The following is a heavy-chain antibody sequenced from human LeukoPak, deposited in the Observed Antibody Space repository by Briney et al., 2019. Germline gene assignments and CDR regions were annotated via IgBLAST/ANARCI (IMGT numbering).Heavy chain of an antibody. Sequence: GESRKISCKGSGYSFTSYWIGWVRQMPGKGLEWMGIIYPGDSDTRYSPSFQGQVTISADKSISTAYLQWSSLKASDTAMYYCARGRMVRGVIDWFDPWGQGTLVTVSS. D-gene: IGHD3-10*01. V-gene: IGHV5-51*01. CDR2: IYPGDSDT. CDR1: GYSFTSYW. J-gene: IGHJ5*02. CDR3: ARGRMVRGVIDWFDP.